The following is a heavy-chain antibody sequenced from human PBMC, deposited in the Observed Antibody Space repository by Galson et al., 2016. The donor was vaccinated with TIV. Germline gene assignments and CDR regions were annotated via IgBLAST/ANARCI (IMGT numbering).Heavy chain of an antibody. V-gene: IGHV3-20*04. CDR1: GFTFDDHG. CDR3: ARLNGDTAYYFYIDV. J-gene: IGHJ6*03. D-gene: IGHD3-10*01. Sequence: SLRLSCAASGFTFDDHGMSWVRQPPGKGLEWVSGFNWNGGGTAYADSVKGRFTISRDNAKNSLYLQMNSLRAEDTALYFCARLNGDTAYYFYIDVWGKGTTVTVS. CDR2: FNWNGGGT.